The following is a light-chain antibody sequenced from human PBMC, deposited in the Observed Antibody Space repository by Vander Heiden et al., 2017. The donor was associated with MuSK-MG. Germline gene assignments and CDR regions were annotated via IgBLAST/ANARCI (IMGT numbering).Light chain of an antibody. CDR3: QQSDSTPLT. Sequence: DIQMTQSPSSLSASVGDRVTITCRASQSISSYLNWYQQKPGKAPKLLIYAASSLQSGVPSRFSGSRSGTDFTLTISRLQPEDFATYYCQQSDSTPLTFGGGTKVEIK. CDR1: QSISSY. CDR2: AAS. V-gene: IGKV1-39*01. J-gene: IGKJ4*01.